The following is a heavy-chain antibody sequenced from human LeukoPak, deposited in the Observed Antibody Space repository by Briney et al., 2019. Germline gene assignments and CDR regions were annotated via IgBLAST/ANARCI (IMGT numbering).Heavy chain of an antibody. V-gene: IGHV1-2*02. CDR3: ARDHRRYYDSSGYCGY. D-gene: IGHD3-22*01. CDR2: INPNSGGT. J-gene: IGHJ4*02. Sequence: ASVKVSCKASGYTLTGYYMHWVRQAPGQGLEWMGWINPNSGGTNYAQKFQGRVTMTRDTSISTAYMELSRLRSDDTAVYYCARDHRRYYDSSGYCGYWGQGTLVTVSS. CDR1: GYTLTGYY.